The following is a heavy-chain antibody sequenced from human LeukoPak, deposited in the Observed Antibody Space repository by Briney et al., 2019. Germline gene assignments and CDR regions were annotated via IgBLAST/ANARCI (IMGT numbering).Heavy chain of an antibody. CDR2: IYYSGST. V-gene: IGHV4-39*07. CDR3: ARDRTTVTTYNWFDP. Sequence: SETLSLTCTVSGGSISSSSYYWGWIRQPPGKGLEWIGSIYYSGSTYYNPSLKSRVTISVDTSKNQFSLKLSSVTAADTAVYYCARDRTTVTTYNWFDPWGQGTLVTVSS. J-gene: IGHJ5*02. CDR1: GGSISSSSYY. D-gene: IGHD4-17*01.